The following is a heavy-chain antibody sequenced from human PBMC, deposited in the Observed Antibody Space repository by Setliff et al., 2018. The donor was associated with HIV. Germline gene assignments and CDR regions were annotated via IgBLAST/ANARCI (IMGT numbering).Heavy chain of an antibody. CDR1: GFTFSSAW. D-gene: IGHD6-13*01. J-gene: IGHJ6*03. CDR3: MRGYSSSWHNDYHYYMDV. V-gene: IGHV3-7*01. Sequence: PGESLKISCAASGFTFSSAWMGWVRQAPAKGLEWVANISPDGSATYYVDSVKGRFTISRDNAKNSLYLQLNSLRVEDTAMYYCMRGYSSSWHNDYHYYMDVWGKGTTVTVSS. CDR2: ISPDGSAT.